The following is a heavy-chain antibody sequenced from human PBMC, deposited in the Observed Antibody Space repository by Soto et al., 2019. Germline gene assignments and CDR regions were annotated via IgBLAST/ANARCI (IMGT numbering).Heavy chain of an antibody. D-gene: IGHD1-7*01. Sequence: EVQLVESGGGLVQPAGSLRLSCGASGFTFSTYEMNWVRQAPGKGLEWVSYSSSRGDIMFYADSVKGRLIISRDNAKDALYLQSNALRAEETAVYYCGRDKNRNYRIWNYYPGMDVWGQGTTVSVSS. CDR1: GFTFSTYE. CDR2: SSSRGDIM. CDR3: GRDKNRNYRIWNYYPGMDV. J-gene: IGHJ6*02. V-gene: IGHV3-48*03.